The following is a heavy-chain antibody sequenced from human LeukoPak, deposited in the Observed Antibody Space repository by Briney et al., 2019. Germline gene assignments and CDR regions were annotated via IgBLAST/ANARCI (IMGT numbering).Heavy chain of an antibody. Sequence: SETLSLTCTVSGGSISSYYWSWIRQPPGKGLEWIGYIYYSGSANYNPSLKSRVTISVDTSTNQFSLKLSSVTAADTAVYYCARDLGGVGARFDYWGQGTLVTVSS. CDR2: IYYSGSA. V-gene: IGHV4-59*01. J-gene: IGHJ4*02. CDR1: GGSISSYY. D-gene: IGHD1-26*01. CDR3: ARDLGGVGARFDY.